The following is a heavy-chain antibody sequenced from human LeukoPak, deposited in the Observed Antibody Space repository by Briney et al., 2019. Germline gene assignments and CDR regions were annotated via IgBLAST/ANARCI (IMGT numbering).Heavy chain of an antibody. V-gene: IGHV4-34*01. CDR3: ARGARLGYCSSTSCYTISL. Sequence: GSLRLSCTASGFTFGDYAMSWFRQPPGKGLEWIGEINHSGSTNYNPSLKSRVTISVDTSKNQFSLKLSSVTAADTAVYYCARGARLGYCSSTSCYTISLWGQGTLVTVSS. D-gene: IGHD2-2*02. CDR2: INHSGST. J-gene: IGHJ4*02. CDR1: GFTFGDYA.